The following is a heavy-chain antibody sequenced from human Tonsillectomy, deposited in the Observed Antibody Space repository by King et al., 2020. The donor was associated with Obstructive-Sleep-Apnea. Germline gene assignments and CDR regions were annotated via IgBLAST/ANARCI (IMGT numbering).Heavy chain of an antibody. CDR1: GASISDNNW. J-gene: IGHJ3*02. CDR3: ARGLPGYGYASDI. CDR2: IYHSGST. V-gene: IGHV4-4*02. Sequence: VQLQESGPGLVKPSGTLSLTCAVSGASISDNNWWSWVRQSPGKGLGGIGEIYHSGSTNYNPSLESRVTISVDKSKNELSLNLRSVTAADTAMYYCARGLPGYGYASDIWGQGTMVTVSS. D-gene: IGHD5-18*01.